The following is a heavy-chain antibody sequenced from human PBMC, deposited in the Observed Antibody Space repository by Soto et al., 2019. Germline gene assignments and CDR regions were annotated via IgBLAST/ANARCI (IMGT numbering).Heavy chain of an antibody. CDR3: AEDRAYYYGSGLFNVFDL. CDR2: IIPIFGTA. CDR1: GGTFSSYA. J-gene: IGHJ3*01. D-gene: IGHD3-10*01. Sequence: SVKVSCKASGGTFSSYAISGVRQAPGQGLEWMGGIIPIFGTANYAQKFQGRVTITADESTSTAYMELSSLRSEDTAVYYCAEDRAYYYGSGLFNVFDLWGQGTMVT. V-gene: IGHV1-69*13.